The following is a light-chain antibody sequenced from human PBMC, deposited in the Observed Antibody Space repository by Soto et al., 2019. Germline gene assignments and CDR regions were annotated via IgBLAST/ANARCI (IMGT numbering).Light chain of an antibody. V-gene: IGKV1-5*03. CDR1: QTISSW. CDR3: QHGYSTPLT. Sequence: DIQMTQSPSTLSGSVGDRVTITCRASQTISSWLAWYQQKPGKAPKLLIYKASTLKSGVPSRFSGSGSGTEFTLTISSLQPDDFATYFCQHGYSTPLTFGGGTKV. J-gene: IGKJ4*01. CDR2: KAS.